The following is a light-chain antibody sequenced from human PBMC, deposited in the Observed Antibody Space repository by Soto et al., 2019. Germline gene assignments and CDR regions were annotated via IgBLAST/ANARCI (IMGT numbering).Light chain of an antibody. Sequence: QSALTQPASVSGSPGQSITISCTGTSSDVGGYNYVSWYQQHPGKAPKLMIDDVSNRPSGVSNRFSGSKSGNTASRIISGLQAEDEAEYYCSSYTSSSTLVVFGGGTKVTVL. J-gene: IGLJ2*01. V-gene: IGLV2-14*01. CDR3: SSYTSSSTLVV. CDR2: DVS. CDR1: SSDVGGYNY.